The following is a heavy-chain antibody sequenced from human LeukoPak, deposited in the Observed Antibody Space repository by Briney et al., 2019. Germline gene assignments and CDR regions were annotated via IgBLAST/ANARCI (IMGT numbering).Heavy chain of an antibody. J-gene: IGHJ3*01. D-gene: IGHD6-25*01. CDR3: ASDVLAPARYDAFDV. Sequence: VASVTVSCKASGYTFTSYDINWVRQAPGQGLEWMGWMNPNSGNTGYAQKFQGRVTMTRDTSITTAYMELRGLTDDDTAVYFCASDVLAPARYDAFDVWGQGTMVTVSS. V-gene: IGHV1-8*01. CDR1: GYTFTSYD. CDR2: MNPNSGNT.